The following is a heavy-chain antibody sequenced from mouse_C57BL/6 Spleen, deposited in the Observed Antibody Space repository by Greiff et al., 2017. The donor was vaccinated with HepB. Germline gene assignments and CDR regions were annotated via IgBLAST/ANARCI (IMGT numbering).Heavy chain of an antibody. D-gene: IGHD1-1*01. Sequence: VQLKESGPELVKPGASVKMSCKASGYTFTDYNMHWVKQSHGKSLEWIGYINPNNGGTSYNQKFKGKATLTVNKSSSTAYMELRSLTSEDSAVYYCARGRLLEAWFAYWGQGTLVTVSA. J-gene: IGHJ3*01. CDR3: ARGRLLEAWFAY. V-gene: IGHV1-22*01. CDR2: INPNNGGT. CDR1: GYTFTDYN.